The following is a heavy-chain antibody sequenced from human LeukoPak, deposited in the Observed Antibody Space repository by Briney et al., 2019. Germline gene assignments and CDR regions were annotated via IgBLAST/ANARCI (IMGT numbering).Heavy chain of an antibody. D-gene: IGHD3-22*01. Sequence: VGSLRLSCAASGFTVSINYMSWVRQAPGKGLEWVSIIYSGGSTYYADSVKGRFTLSRDNSKNTLYLQMNSLRAEDTAVYYCARSPYYYDSSGYHGAFDIWGQGTVVTVSS. J-gene: IGHJ3*02. CDR1: GFTVSINY. CDR3: ARSPYYYDSSGYHGAFDI. CDR2: IYSGGST. V-gene: IGHV3-53*01.